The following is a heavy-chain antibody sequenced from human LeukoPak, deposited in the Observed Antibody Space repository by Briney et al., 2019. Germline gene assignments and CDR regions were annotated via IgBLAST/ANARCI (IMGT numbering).Heavy chain of an antibody. CDR3: ARGRVGYDSSGYYYYFDY. D-gene: IGHD3-22*01. Sequence: ASVKVSCKASGYTFTSYDINWVRQATGQGLEWMGWMNPNSGSTGYAQKFQGRVTMTRNTSISTAYMELSSLRSEDTAVYYCARGRVGYDSSGYYYYFDYWGQGTLVTVSS. CDR1: GYTFTSYD. J-gene: IGHJ4*02. V-gene: IGHV1-8*01. CDR2: MNPNSGST.